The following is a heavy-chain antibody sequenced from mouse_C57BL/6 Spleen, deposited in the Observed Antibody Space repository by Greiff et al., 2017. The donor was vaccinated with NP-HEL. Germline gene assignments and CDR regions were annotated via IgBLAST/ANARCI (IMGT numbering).Heavy chain of an antibody. CDR3: ARGAQANYYAMDY. J-gene: IGHJ4*01. CDR1: GFTFSDYG. V-gene: IGHV5-17*01. CDR2: ISSGSSTI. Sequence: DVHLVESGGGLVKPGGSLKLSCAASGFTFSDYGMHWVRQAPEKGLEWVAYISSGSSTIYYADTVKGRFTISRDNAKNTLFLQMTSLRSEDTAMYYCARGAQANYYAMDYWGQGTSVTVSS. D-gene: IGHD3-2*02.